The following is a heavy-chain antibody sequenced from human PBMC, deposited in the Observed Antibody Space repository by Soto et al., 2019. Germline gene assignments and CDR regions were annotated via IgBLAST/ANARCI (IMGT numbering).Heavy chain of an antibody. Sequence: SVTLSLTCPVSGDSISSSSCYWGRIRQPPGKGLEWIASIYYSGSTYYNPSLKSRVTISVDTSKKQFSLKLNSVTAADTAVYYCARLSSDYGDYYFDYWGQGTLVTVSS. D-gene: IGHD4-17*01. CDR3: ARLSSDYGDYYFDY. CDR2: IYYSGST. V-gene: IGHV4-39*01. J-gene: IGHJ4*02. CDR1: GDSISSSSCY.